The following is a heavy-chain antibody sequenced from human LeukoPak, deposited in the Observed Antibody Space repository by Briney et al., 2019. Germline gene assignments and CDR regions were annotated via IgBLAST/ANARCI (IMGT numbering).Heavy chain of an antibody. J-gene: IGHJ4*02. D-gene: IGHD1-20*01. CDR3: ARGRITGTSPFGY. V-gene: IGHV4-28*03. Sequence: SDTLSLTCAVSGYSINNRNWWGWIRQPPGKGLEWIGYIYYSGTTNYNPSLKSRVTISVDTSKNQFSLKLSSVTAADTAVYYCARGRITGTSPFGYWGQGTLVTVSS. CDR2: IYYSGTT. CDR1: GYSINNRNW.